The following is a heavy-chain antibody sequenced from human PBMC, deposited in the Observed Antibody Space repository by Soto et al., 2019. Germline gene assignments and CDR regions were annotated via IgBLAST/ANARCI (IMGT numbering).Heavy chain of an antibody. D-gene: IGHD3-3*01. V-gene: IGHV4-30-2*01. J-gene: IGHJ6*02. CDR1: GGSISSGGYS. CDR2: IYHSGST. Sequence: SETLSLTCGVSGGSISSGGYSWSWIRQPPGKGLEWIGYIYHSGSTYYNPSLKSRVTISVDRSKNQFSLKLSSVTAADTAVYYCARGFWSGLSGMDVWGQGTTVTVSS. CDR3: ARGFWSGLSGMDV.